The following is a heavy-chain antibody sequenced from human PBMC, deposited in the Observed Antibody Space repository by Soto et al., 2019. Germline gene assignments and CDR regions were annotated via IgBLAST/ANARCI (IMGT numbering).Heavy chain of an antibody. CDR2: IYYSGNA. D-gene: IGHD3-10*01. CDR3: ARYHYGSGSYSLFDY. J-gene: IGHJ4*01. CDR1: GGSISSDGHW. V-gene: IGHV4-30-4*01. Sequence: PSETLSLTCTVSGGSISSDGHWWSWIRQPPGKGLEWIGCIYYSGNAYYNPSPKSRVTISVDTSKNQFSLKLSSVTAADTAVYYCARYHYGSGSYSLFDYWGQGTLVTVSS.